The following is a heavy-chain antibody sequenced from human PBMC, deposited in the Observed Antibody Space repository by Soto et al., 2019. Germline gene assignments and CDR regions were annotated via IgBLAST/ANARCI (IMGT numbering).Heavy chain of an antibody. Sequence: PGGSLRLSCAASGFTFSTYAMSWVRQAPGKGQEWVSAISGGGGPTYYADSVKGRFTASRDNSKNTLHLPMNSLRAEDTALYYCAKGGYSYGFIDFWGQGPLVTVSS. CDR1: GFTFSTYA. D-gene: IGHD5-18*01. CDR2: ISGGGGPT. V-gene: IGHV3-23*01. CDR3: AKGGYSYGFIDF. J-gene: IGHJ4*02.